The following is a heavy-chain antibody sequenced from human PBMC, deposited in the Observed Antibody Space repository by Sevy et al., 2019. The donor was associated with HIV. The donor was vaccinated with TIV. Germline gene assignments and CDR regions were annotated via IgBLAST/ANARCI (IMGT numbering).Heavy chain of an antibody. J-gene: IGHJ4*02. D-gene: IGHD4-17*01. CDR3: TRALATVVTPEYYFDY. CDR2: IRRNSYEPYGGTT. V-gene: IGHV3-49*03. Sequence: GGSLRLSCTASGFTFGDYAMSWFRQAPGKGLEWVAFIRRNSYEPYGGTTEYAASVTGRFTISRDDSKSIAYLQMNSLKTEDTAFYYCTRALATVVTPEYYFDYWGQGTLVTVSS. CDR1: GFTFGDYA.